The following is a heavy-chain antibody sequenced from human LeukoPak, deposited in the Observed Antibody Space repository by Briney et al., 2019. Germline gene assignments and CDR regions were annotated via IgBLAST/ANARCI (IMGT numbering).Heavy chain of an antibody. Sequence: HSGGSLRLSCAASGFTFSSYGMSWVRQAPGKGLEWVSAISGSGGSTYYADSVKGRFTISRDNSKNTLYLQMNSLRAEDTAVYYCAKGQAVGKVVLTYSSGLCDYWGQGTLVTVSS. D-gene: IGHD6-19*01. V-gene: IGHV3-23*01. CDR3: AKGQAVGKVVLTYSSGLCDY. CDR1: GFTFSSYG. J-gene: IGHJ4*02. CDR2: ISGSGGST.